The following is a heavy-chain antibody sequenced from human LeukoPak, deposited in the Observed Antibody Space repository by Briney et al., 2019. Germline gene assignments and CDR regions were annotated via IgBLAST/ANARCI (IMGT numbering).Heavy chain of an antibody. Sequence: SGPTLVKPTQTLTLTCTFSGSSLSTTGVGVGLIRQPPGKALEWLAHVYWDDDKRYSPSLKTRLTITKDTSKNQVVLTMTNMDPVDTATYFCARPYFFGSGLYFDYWGQGSLVTVSS. CDR3: ARPYFFGSGLYFDY. D-gene: IGHD3-10*01. CDR2: VYWDDDK. CDR1: GSSLSTTGVG. V-gene: IGHV2-5*02. J-gene: IGHJ4*02.